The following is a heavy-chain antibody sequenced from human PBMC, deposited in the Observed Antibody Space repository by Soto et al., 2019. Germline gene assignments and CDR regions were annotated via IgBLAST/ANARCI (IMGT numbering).Heavy chain of an antibody. CDR2: INPSGGST. D-gene: IGHD3-10*01. CDR3: ARNYYGSGSRPYHYYGMDV. CDR1: GYTFTSYY. Sequence: AASVKVSCKASGYTFTSYYMHWVRQAPGQGLEWMGIINPSGGSTSYAQKFQGRVTMTRDTSTSTVYMELSSLRSEDTAVYYCARNYYGSGSRPYHYYGMDVWGQGTTVTVSS. J-gene: IGHJ6*02. V-gene: IGHV1-46*03.